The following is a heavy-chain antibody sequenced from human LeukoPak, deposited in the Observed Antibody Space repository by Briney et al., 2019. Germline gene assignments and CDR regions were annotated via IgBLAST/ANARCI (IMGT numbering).Heavy chain of an antibody. J-gene: IGHJ4*02. D-gene: IGHD5-18*01. CDR1: GYTFTGYY. V-gene: IGHV1-2*02. CDR3: ARGYNYGQID. CDR2: INPNSGGT. Sequence: ASVTVSCKASGYTFTGYYMHWVRQAPGQGLEWMGWINPNSGGTNYAQKFQGRVTMTRDASISTAYMELSSLRSDDTAVYYCARGYNYGQIDWGQGTLVTVSS.